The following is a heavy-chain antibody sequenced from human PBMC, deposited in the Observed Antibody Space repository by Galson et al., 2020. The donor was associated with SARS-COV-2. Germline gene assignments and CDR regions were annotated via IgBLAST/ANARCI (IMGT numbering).Heavy chain of an antibody. CDR2: FSSYSGNT. CDR1: GYTFTSYG. Sequence: ASVKVSCKTSGYTFTSYGISWVRQAPGQGLEWMGWFSSYSGNTNYAEKFQGRVSMTIDTSTRTAYMELRRLRSDDTAVYYCARNLRITSPPNYAFDMWGQGTKVTVSP. CDR3: ARNLRITSPPNYAFDM. D-gene: IGHD1-20*01. V-gene: IGHV1-18*04. J-gene: IGHJ3*02.